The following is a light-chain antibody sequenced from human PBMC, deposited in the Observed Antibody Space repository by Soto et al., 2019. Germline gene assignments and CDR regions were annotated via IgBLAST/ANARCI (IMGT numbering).Light chain of an antibody. CDR2: FNI. CDR1: SSNIGSNT. J-gene: IGLJ1*01. CDR3: AAWDDSLNGYV. Sequence: VLSQPPSAPGTPGQRVTISCSGSSSNIGSNTVNWYQQFPGTAPKLLIYFNIQRPSGVPDRFSGSKSGTSASLAISGLQSEDEADYYCAAWDDSLNGYVFGTGTKVTVL. V-gene: IGLV1-44*01.